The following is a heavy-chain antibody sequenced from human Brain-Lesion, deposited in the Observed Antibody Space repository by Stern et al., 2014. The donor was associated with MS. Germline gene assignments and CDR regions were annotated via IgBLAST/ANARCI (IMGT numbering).Heavy chain of an antibody. Sequence: VQLEESGPGLVKPSETLSLTCTVAGGSVSSTSYAWAWIRQPPGKGLEWIGTLYYSGHTYYSPSLKSRLTISLDTSHNQFSPQRRFVTAADTAVYYCAGEEDIRYCSGGSCTGNWFDPWGQGTLVTVSS. CDR2: LYYSGHT. CDR3: AGEEDIRYCSGGSCTGNWFDP. V-gene: IGHV4-39*01. CDR1: GGSVSSTSYA. D-gene: IGHD2-15*01. J-gene: IGHJ5*02.